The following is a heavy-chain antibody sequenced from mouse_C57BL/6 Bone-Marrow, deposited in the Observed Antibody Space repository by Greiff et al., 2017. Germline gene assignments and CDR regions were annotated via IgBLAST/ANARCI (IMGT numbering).Heavy chain of an antibody. J-gene: IGHJ2*01. CDR3: ARNDGYYVGY. D-gene: IGHD2-3*01. CDR2: IDPNRGGT. V-gene: IGHV1-72*01. Sequence: QVQLQQPGAELVKPGASVQLSCKASGYTFTSYWMHWVKQRPGRGLEWIGRIDPNRGGTKYNEKFKSKATLTVDKPSSTAYMQLSSLTSEDSAVYYCARNDGYYVGYWGQGTTLTVSS. CDR1: GYTFTSYW.